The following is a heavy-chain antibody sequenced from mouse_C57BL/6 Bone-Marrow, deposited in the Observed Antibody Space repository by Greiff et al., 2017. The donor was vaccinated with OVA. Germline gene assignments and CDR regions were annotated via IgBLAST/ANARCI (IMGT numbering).Heavy chain of an antibody. CDR1: GFTFSDYG. J-gene: IGHJ3*01. V-gene: IGHV5-17*01. Sequence: EVQLVESGGGLVKPGGSLKLSCAASGFTFSDYGMHWVRQAPEKGLEWVAYISSGSSTIYYADTVKGRFTISRDNAKNTLFLQMTSLRSEDTAMYYCARRLGQGGFAYWGQGTLVTVSA. CDR2: ISSGSSTI. D-gene: IGHD3-3*01. CDR3: ARRLGQGGFAY.